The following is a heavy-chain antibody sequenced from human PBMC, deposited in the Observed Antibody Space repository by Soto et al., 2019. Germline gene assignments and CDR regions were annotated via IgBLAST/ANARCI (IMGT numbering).Heavy chain of an antibody. V-gene: IGHV1-2*04. CDR2: INPNSGGT. CDR3: AREYGDYVRNYYYYGMDV. J-gene: IGHJ6*02. D-gene: IGHD4-17*01. CDR1: GYTFTGYY. Sequence: ASVKVSCKASGYTFTGYYMHWVRQAPGQGLEWMGWINPNSGGTNYAQKFQGWVTMTRDTSISTAYMELSRLRSDDTAVYYCAREYGDYVRNYYYYGMDVWGQGTTVTV.